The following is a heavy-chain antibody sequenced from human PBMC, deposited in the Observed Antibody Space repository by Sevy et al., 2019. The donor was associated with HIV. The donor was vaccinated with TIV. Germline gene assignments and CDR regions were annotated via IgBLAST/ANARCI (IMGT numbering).Heavy chain of an antibody. V-gene: IGHV1-69*13. CDR2: IIPIFGTA. J-gene: IGHJ6*02. CDR3: ASPINYYGSRSYYKGAGGYGMDV. CDR1: GGTVSSYA. Sequence: ASVKVSCKASGGTVSSYAISWVRQAPGQGLEWMGGIIPIFGTANYAQKFQGRVTITADESTSTAYMELSSLRSEDTAVYYCASPINYYGSRSYYKGAGGYGMDVWGQGTTVTVSS. D-gene: IGHD3-10*01.